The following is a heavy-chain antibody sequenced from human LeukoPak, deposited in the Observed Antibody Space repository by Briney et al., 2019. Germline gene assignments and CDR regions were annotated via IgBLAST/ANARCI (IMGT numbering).Heavy chain of an antibody. Sequence: ASVKVSCKASGYTFTGYYMHWVRQAPGQGLEWMGWINPNSGGTNYAQKFQGRVTMTRDTSISTAYMELSRLRSDDTAVYYCARDRGGRVLRFLEWLFDPWGQGTLVTVSS. J-gene: IGHJ5*02. CDR2: INPNSGGT. CDR1: GYTFTGYY. D-gene: IGHD3-3*01. CDR3: ARDRGGRVLRFLEWLFDP. V-gene: IGHV1-2*02.